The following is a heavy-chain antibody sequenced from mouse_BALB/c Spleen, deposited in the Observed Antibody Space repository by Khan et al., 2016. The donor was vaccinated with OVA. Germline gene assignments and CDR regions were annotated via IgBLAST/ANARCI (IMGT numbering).Heavy chain of an antibody. D-gene: IGHD3-3*01. Sequence: QIQLVQSGPDLKKPGETVKISCKASGYTFTNYGINWVKQAPGKGLKWMGWIYTYTGEPTYADDFKGRFAFSLDTSASTAYLQINNLKNEDTATXFCAIGGRRAMDYWGQGTSVTVSS. V-gene: IGHV9-3-1*01. CDR2: IYTYTGEP. CDR3: AIGGRRAMDY. CDR1: GYTFTNYG. J-gene: IGHJ4*01.